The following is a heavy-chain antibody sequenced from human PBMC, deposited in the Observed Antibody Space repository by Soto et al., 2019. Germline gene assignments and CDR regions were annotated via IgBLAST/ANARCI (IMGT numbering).Heavy chain of an antibody. D-gene: IGHD3-10*01. V-gene: IGHV3-23*01. Sequence: EVRLLESGGGLIQPGGSLRLSCAATGFTFSSYAMSWVRQTPGKGLEWVSSIGPSGASTHYADSVKGRFTISRDNFKNTLFLQMNRLKTEATAVYYCARGQQVSTIRGVQGFDYWGQGTLVTVSS. CDR3: ARGQQVSTIRGVQGFDY. CDR2: IGPSGAST. CDR1: GFTFSSYA. J-gene: IGHJ4*02.